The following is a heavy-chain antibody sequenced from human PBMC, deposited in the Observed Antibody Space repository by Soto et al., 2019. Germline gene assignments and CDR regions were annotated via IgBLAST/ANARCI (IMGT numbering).Heavy chain of an antibody. CDR1: GFTFSSYA. D-gene: IGHD3-3*01. J-gene: IGHJ4*02. CDR2: ISYDGGNK. Sequence: GGSLRLSCAASGFTFSSYAMHWVRQAPGKGLEWVALISYDGGNKYYADSVKGRFTISRDNSKNTLYLQMNSLRAEDTAVYYCARDKRDLRFLEWSYYFDYWGQGTLVTVSS. V-gene: IGHV3-30-3*01. CDR3: ARDKRDLRFLEWSYYFDY.